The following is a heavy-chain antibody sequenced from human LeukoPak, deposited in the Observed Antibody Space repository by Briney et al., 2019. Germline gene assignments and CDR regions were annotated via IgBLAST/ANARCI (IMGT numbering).Heavy chain of an antibody. D-gene: IGHD6-19*01. CDR3: ARLGRSYSSGWHYFDY. CDR2: ISYDGSNK. CDR1: GFTFSSYA. Sequence: GGSLRLSCAASGFTFSSYAMHWVRQAPGKGLEWVAVISYDGSNKYYADSVKGRFTISRDNSKNTLYLQMNSLRAEDTAVYYCARLGRSYSSGWHYFDYWGQGTLVTVSS. V-gene: IGHV3-30-3*01. J-gene: IGHJ4*02.